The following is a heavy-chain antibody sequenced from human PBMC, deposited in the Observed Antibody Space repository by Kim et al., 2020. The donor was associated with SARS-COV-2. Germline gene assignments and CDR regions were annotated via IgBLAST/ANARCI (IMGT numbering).Heavy chain of an antibody. CDR2: FDPEDGET. J-gene: IGHJ5*02. V-gene: IGHV1-24*01. CDR3: ATADWIQLWLRAFDP. D-gene: IGHD5-18*01. Sequence: ASVKVSCKVSGYTLTELSMHWVRQAPGKGLEWMGGFDPEDGETIYAQKFQGRVTMTEDTSTDTAYMELSSLRSEDTAVYYCATADWIQLWLRAFDPWGQGTLVTVSS. CDR1: GYTLTELS.